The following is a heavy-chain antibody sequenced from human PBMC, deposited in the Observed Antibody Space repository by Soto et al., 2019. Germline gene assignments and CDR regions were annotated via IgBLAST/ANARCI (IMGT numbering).Heavy chain of an antibody. CDR1: GFTFSSYA. V-gene: IGHV3-30-3*01. CDR3: ARQLDVWSGYHLNYGMDV. Sequence: QVQLVESGGGVVQPGRSLRLSCAASGFTFSSYAMHWVRQAPGKGLEWVAVISYDGSNKYYADSVKGRFTISRDNSKNTLYLQMNSLRAEDTAVYYCARQLDVWSGYHLNYGMDVWGQGTTVTVSS. CDR2: ISYDGSNK. J-gene: IGHJ6*02. D-gene: IGHD3-3*01.